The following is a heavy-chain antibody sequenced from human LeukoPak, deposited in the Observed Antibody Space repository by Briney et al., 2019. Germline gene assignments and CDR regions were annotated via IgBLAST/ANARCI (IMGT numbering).Heavy chain of an antibody. J-gene: IGHJ4*02. V-gene: IGHV3-21*01. D-gene: IGHD5-12*01. Sequence: GGSLRLSCAASGFTFSSYSMNWVRQAPRKGLEWVSSISSSSSYIYYADSVKGRFTISRDNATNSLYLQMNSLRAEDTAVYYCARGPLFSGYDYYYFDYWGQGTLVTVSS. CDR1: GFTFSSYS. CDR2: ISSSSSYI. CDR3: ARGPLFSGYDYYYFDY.